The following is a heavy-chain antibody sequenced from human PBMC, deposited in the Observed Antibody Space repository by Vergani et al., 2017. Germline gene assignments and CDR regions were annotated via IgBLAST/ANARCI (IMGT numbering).Heavy chain of an antibody. CDR1: GGSFSGYY. CDR2: INHSGST. CDR3: ARGTPSAARPRGSWFDP. V-gene: IGHV4-34*01. Sequence: QVQLQESGPGLVKPSETLSLTCAVYGGSFSGYYWSWIRQPPGKGLEWIGEINHSGSTNYNPSLKSRVTISVDTSKNQFSLKLSSVTAADTAVYYCARGTPSAARPRGSWFDPWGQGTLVTVSS. D-gene: IGHD6-6*01. J-gene: IGHJ5*02.